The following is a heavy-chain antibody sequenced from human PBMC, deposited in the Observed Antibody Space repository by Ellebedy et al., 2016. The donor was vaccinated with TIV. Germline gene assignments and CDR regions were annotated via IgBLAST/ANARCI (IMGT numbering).Heavy chain of an antibody. Sequence: MPSETLSLTCSVSVGSVSSSADYWDWVRQPPGKGLEWIGSVDPRGSTYYNPSLNSRVTISVDTSKNQFSLKLSSVTAADTAVYYCARAPVFDWWGQGTLVTVSS. J-gene: IGHJ5*01. V-gene: IGHV4-39*01. CDR2: VDPRGST. CDR3: ARAPVFDW. CDR1: VGSVSSSADY.